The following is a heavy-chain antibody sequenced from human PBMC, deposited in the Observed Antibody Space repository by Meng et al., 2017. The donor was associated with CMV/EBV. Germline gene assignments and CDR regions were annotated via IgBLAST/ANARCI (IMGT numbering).Heavy chain of an antibody. Sequence: FSSYAISWVRQAPGQGLEWMGGIIPIFGTANYAQKFQGRVTITADKSTSTAYMELSSLRSEDRAVYYCARAPIGDYVWGSYRYGWFDPWGQGTLVTVSS. J-gene: IGHJ5*02. CDR1: FSSYA. CDR3: ARAPIGDYVWGSYRYGWFDP. D-gene: IGHD3-16*02. V-gene: IGHV1-69*06. CDR2: IIPIFGTA.